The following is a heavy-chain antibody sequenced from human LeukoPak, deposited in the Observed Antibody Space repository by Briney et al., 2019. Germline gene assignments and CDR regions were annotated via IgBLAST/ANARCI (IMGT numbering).Heavy chain of an antibody. J-gene: IGHJ4*02. CDR1: GGSISSSSYY. Sequence: SETLSLTCTVSGGSISSSSYYRGWIRQPPGKGLEWIGSIYYSGSTYYKPSLKSRVNISVDTSKNQFSLKLSSVTAADTAVYYCARFLAVAGTYFDYWGQGTLVTVSS. D-gene: IGHD6-19*01. V-gene: IGHV4-39*01. CDR2: IYYSGST. CDR3: ARFLAVAGTYFDY.